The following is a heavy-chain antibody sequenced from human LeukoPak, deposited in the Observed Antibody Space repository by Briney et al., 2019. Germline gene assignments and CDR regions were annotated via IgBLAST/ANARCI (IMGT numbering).Heavy chain of an antibody. CDR2: IIPIFGTA. J-gene: IGHJ4*02. D-gene: IGHD5-18*01. Sequence: SVKVSCKASGGTFSSYAISWVRQAPGQGLEWMGGIIPIFGTANYVQKFQGRVTITADKSTSTAYMELSSLRSEDTAVYYCARRAGGYSYGYTPFDYWGQGTLVTVSS. CDR3: ARRAGGYSYGYTPFDY. CDR1: GGTFSSYA. V-gene: IGHV1-69*06.